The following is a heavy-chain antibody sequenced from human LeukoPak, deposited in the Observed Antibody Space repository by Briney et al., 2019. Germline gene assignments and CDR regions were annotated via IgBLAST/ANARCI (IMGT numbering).Heavy chain of an antibody. V-gene: IGHV3-20*04. D-gene: IGHD2-15*01. CDR3: ARGGYLPPY. Sequence: GGSLRLSCAASGFTFDDYDLNWVRQAPGKGLEWVSGISWNGRNTAYAESLKGRFTISRDNAKNSLYLQMNSLRAEDTAFYYCARGGYLPPYWGQGTLVTVSS. CDR1: GFTFDDYD. J-gene: IGHJ1*01. CDR2: ISWNGRNT.